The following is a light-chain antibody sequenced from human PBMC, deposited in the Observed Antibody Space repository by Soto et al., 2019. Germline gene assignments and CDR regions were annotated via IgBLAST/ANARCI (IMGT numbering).Light chain of an antibody. CDR3: SAYTVSRTYV. CDR2: NVY. Sequence: QSALTQPASVSGSPGQSITSSCTGTSSDVGAYNFVSCHQQHPGKAPKLMIYNVYDRPSGISYRFSGSKSGNTASLTISGLQGEDEADYYCSAYTVSRTYVFGTGTKVTVL. J-gene: IGLJ1*01. CDR1: SSDVGAYNF. V-gene: IGLV2-14*03.